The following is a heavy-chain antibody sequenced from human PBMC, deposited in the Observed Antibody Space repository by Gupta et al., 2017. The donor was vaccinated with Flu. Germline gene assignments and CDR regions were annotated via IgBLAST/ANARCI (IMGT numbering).Heavy chain of an antibody. Sequence: QEQVVESGGDVVQPGRSLRLSCAASGFSFRNYGIHWVRQAPGKGMEGVASISHDGSIRNYADSVQGRFTISRDNSESRLYLQMSSLRIEDTAVYYCAKDWRWNYNNFGMNVWGQGTTVTVS. CDR1: GFSFRNYG. V-gene: IGHV3-30*18. CDR3: AKDWRWNYNNFGMNV. J-gene: IGHJ6*02. CDR2: ISHDGSIR. D-gene: IGHD1-7*01.